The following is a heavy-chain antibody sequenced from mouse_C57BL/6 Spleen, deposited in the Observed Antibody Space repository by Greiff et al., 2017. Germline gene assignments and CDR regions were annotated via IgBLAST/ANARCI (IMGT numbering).Heavy chain of an antibody. D-gene: IGHD2-2*01. J-gene: IGHJ4*01. Sequence: EVQLQQSGPELVKPGASVKISCKASGYTFTDYYMNWVKQSHGKSLEWIGDINPNNGGTSYNQKFKGKATLTVDKSSSTAYMELRSLTSEDSAVXYCARPPYGFYAMDYWGQGTSVTVSS. CDR3: ARPPYGFYAMDY. V-gene: IGHV1-26*01. CDR2: INPNNGGT. CDR1: GYTFTDYY.